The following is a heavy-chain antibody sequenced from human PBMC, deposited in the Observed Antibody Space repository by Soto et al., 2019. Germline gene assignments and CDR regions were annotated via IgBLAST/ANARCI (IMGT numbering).Heavy chain of an antibody. CDR2: ITPIFGTA. CDR3: ATHMTTVGYGYVMDV. J-gene: IGHJ6*02. V-gene: IGHV1-69*12. D-gene: IGHD4-4*01. CDR1: GGTFSSYA. Sequence: QVQLVQSGAGVKKPGSSVTVSCKASGGTFSSYAISWVRQAPGPGLEWMGGITPIFGTADYAQKFQGRVTITADESTSTADMELSSLRSEDTAVYYCATHMTTVGYGYVMDVWGHGTTVTVSS.